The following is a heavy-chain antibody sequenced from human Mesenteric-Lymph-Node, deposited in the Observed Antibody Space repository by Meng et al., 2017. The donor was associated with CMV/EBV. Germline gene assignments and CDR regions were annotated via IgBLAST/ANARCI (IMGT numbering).Heavy chain of an antibody. J-gene: IGHJ4*02. CDR1: YA. D-gene: IGHD3-3*01. Sequence: YAMHWVRQAPGKGLEWVAVISYDGSNKYYADSVKGRFTISRDNSKNTLYLQMNSLRAEDTAVYYCARDQRRNRYDFWSGYYTGTDYWGQGTLVTVSS. V-gene: IGHV3-30-3*01. CDR3: ARDQRRNRYDFWSGYYTGTDY. CDR2: ISYDGSNK.